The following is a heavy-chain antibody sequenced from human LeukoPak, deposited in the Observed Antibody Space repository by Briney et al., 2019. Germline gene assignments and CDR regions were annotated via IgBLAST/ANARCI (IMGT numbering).Heavy chain of an antibody. D-gene: IGHD3-9*01. Sequence: GGSLRLSCPASGFTFSDYYMSWIRQAPGKGLEWVSYISSSGSTIYYADSVKGRFTISRDNAKNSLYLQMNSLRVEDTAVYYCARDPALDILTGYHSDAFDIWGQGTMVTVSS. CDR2: ISSSGSTI. CDR3: ARDPALDILTGYHSDAFDI. CDR1: GFTFSDYY. V-gene: IGHV3-11*01. J-gene: IGHJ3*02.